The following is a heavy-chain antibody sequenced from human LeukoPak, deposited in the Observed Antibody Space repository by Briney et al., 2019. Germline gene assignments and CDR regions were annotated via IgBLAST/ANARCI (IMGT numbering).Heavy chain of an antibody. CDR2: IWSDGSKK. Sequence: GGSLRLSCAASGFTFSTYGMHWVRQAPGKGLEWVAVIWSDGSKKYYAESVKGRFTISRDNSKNTLSLQMNSLRAEDTAVYYCARGFYNGIGHHFEYWGQGTLVTVSS. J-gene: IGHJ4*02. V-gene: IGHV3-33*01. D-gene: IGHD2-2*02. CDR1: GFTFSTYG. CDR3: ARGFYNGIGHHFEY.